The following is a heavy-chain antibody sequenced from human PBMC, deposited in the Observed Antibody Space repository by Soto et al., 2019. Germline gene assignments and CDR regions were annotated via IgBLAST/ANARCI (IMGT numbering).Heavy chain of an antibody. CDR1: GFDFRSYG. V-gene: IGHV3-30*03. Sequence: QVQPVESGGGVVQPGRSLRLACAASGFDFRSYGIHWVRQAPGRGLEWVAAASYDGSETYYADSAKGRFTVSKEISKNTVFLQMNALRHEDTALYFCVRDSGWPILNFDSWGQGTLVTVSS. CDR3: VRDSGWPILNFDS. CDR2: ASYDGSET. D-gene: IGHD3-10*01. J-gene: IGHJ4*02.